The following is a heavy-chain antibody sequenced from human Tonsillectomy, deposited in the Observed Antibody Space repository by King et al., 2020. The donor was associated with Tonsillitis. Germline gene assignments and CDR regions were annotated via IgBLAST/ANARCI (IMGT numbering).Heavy chain of an antibody. V-gene: IGHV3-30*02. D-gene: IGHD1-1*01. CDR2: IRYDGSNK. CDR3: AKDFETTGTTGWFDP. J-gene: IGHJ5*02. CDR1: GFTFSSYG. Sequence: QLVQSGGGVVQPGGSLRLSCAASGFTFSSYGMHWVRQAPGKGLEWVAFIRYDGSNKYYADSVKGRFTISRDNSKNTLYLQMNSLRAEDTAVYYCAKDFETTGTTGWFDPWGQGTRVTVSS.